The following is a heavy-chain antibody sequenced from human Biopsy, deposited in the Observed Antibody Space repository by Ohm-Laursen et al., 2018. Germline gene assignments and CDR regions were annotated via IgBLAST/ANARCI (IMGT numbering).Heavy chain of an antibody. CDR2: ISHTGYT. D-gene: IGHD4-23*01. CDR1: GGSFTDHY. J-gene: IGHJ1*01. V-gene: IGHV4-59*11. CDR3: ARGSNEYGGLYFPH. Sequence: SDTLSLTCAVSGGSFTDHYWTWIRQPPGKGLEWIGHISHTGYTSYKSSLKSRVTILLDTSRKHFSLRLTSLAAADTAVYYCARGSNEYGGLYFPHWGQGTLVTVSS.